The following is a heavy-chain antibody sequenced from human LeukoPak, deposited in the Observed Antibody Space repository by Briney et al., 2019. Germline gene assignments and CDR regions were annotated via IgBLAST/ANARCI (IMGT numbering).Heavy chain of an antibody. Sequence: GGSLRLSCAASGFTFSSYAMSWVRQAPGKGLEWVSAISGSGGSTYYADSVKGRFTISRDNSKNTLYLQMNSLRAEDTAVYCCAKEMRDYYDSSGYLTHAFDIWGQGTMVTVSS. D-gene: IGHD3-22*01. J-gene: IGHJ3*02. V-gene: IGHV3-23*01. CDR1: GFTFSSYA. CDR2: ISGSGGST. CDR3: AKEMRDYYDSSGYLTHAFDI.